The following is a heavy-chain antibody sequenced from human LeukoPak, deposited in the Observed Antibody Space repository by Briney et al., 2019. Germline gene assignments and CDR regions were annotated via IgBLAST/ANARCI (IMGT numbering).Heavy chain of an antibody. V-gene: IGHV5-51*01. J-gene: IGHJ4*02. CDR2: ISPGNSQT. CDR3: ATTYDGYARSDY. Sequence: GDSLRISCQGSGYRFTSYWIAWVRQMPGKGLEWMGIISPGNSQTRYSPSFQGQVTISADESIRTDYLQWTSLKASDSAMYYCATTYDGYARSDYWGQGTLVTVSS. CDR1: GYRFTSYW. D-gene: IGHD5-24*01.